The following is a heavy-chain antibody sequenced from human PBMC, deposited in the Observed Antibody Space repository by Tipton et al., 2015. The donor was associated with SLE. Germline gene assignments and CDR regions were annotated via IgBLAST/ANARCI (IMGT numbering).Heavy chain of an antibody. Sequence: TLSLTCTVSGGSISTYYWSWIRQPPGKGLEWIGYIFYSGSTNYNPSLKSRVTISVDASKNQFSLKLNSVTSADTAVYYCATSPPGFREGEFVRWGQGAMVTVSA. CDR3: ATSPPGFREGEFVR. V-gene: IGHV4-59*01. J-gene: IGHJ4*02. CDR1: GGSISTYY. CDR2: IFYSGST. D-gene: IGHD3-10*01.